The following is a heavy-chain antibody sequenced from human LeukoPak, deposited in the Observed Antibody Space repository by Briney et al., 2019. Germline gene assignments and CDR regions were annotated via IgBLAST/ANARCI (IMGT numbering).Heavy chain of an antibody. Sequence: ASVKVSCKVSGYTLTELSMHWVRQPPGKGLEWKGGFDPEDGETIYAQKFQGRLTMTEDTSTDTAYMELSSLRAEDTAVYYCARATYDSSGYLDYWGQGTLVTVSS. D-gene: IGHD3-22*01. CDR3: ARATYDSSGYLDY. CDR1: GYTLTELS. J-gene: IGHJ4*02. CDR2: FDPEDGET. V-gene: IGHV1-24*01.